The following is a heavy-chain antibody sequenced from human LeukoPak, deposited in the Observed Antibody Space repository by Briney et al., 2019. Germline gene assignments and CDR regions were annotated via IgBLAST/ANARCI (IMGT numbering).Heavy chain of an antibody. CDR1: GFSFYDYS. Sequence: GGSLRLSCTGSGFSFYDYSMNWVRQAPGKGLEWVSVIYSGGRTYYADSVKGRFTISRDNSKKTVYLQMNSLRGEDTAVYYCAREGGSSSFDYWGQGTLVTVSS. CDR3: AREGGSSSFDY. J-gene: IGHJ4*02. D-gene: IGHD6-6*01. V-gene: IGHV3-66*01. CDR2: IYSGGRT.